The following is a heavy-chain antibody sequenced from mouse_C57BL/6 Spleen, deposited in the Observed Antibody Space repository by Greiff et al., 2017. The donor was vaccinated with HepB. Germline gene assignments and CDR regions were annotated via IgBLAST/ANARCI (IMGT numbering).Heavy chain of an antibody. CDR3: ARGGDYGSSYGYFDY. J-gene: IGHJ2*01. CDR1: GYTFTDYY. CDR2: IYPGSGNT. V-gene: IGHV1-76*01. Sequence: QVQLKQSGAELVRPGASVKLSCKASGYTFTDYYINWVKQRPGQGLEWIARIYPGSGNTYYNEKFKGKATLTAEKSSSTAYMQLSSLTSEDSAVYFCARGGDYGSSYGYFDYWGQGTTLTVSS. D-gene: IGHD1-1*01.